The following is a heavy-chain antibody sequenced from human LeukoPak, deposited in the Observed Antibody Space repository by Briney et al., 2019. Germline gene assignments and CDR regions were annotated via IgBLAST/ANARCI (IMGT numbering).Heavy chain of an antibody. D-gene: IGHD4-23*01. V-gene: IGHV1-18*01. Sequence: ASVKVSCKASGYTFTNYGFNWVRQAPGQGLEWMGWISTYSVNTNYAQKFRGRVTMTTDTSTSTAFMELRSLRSDDTAVYYCARGGDYGNNLGLDYRGQGTLVTVSS. CDR2: ISTYSVNT. J-gene: IGHJ4*02. CDR1: GYTFTNYG. CDR3: ARGGDYGNNLGLDY.